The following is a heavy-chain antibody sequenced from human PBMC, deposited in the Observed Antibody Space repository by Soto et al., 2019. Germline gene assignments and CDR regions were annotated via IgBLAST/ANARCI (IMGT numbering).Heavy chain of an antibody. CDR2: IRHKADSYTT. CDR3: VIRGQSSSEAFDV. V-gene: IGHV3-73*01. Sequence: EVQLVDSGGGLVQPGGSLQLSCLASGFTFSASAVHWVRQASGKGLEWVGLIRHKADSYTTTYAASLKGRFTISRDDSKNTAYLQMNSLKIEDTAMYYCVIRGQSSSEAFDVWGQGTTVTVSS. CDR1: GFTFSASA. J-gene: IGHJ3*01. D-gene: IGHD2-2*01.